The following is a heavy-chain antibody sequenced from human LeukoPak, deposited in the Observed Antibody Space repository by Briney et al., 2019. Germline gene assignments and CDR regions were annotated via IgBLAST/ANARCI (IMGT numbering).Heavy chain of an antibody. CDR3: VGAVVAATHHFDY. CDR1: GGSISSSSYY. J-gene: IGHJ4*02. D-gene: IGHD2-15*01. CDR2: IYYSGST. Sequence: SQTLSLTRSVPGGSISSSSYYWGWIRQPPGRGLEWIVSIYYSGSTYYNPSLKSRVTISVDTSKNQFSLKLSSVTAADTAVYYCVGAVVAATHHFDYWGQGTLVTVSS. V-gene: IGHV4-39*01.